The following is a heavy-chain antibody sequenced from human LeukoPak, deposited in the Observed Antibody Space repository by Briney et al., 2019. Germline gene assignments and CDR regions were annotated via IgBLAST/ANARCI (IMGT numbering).Heavy chain of an antibody. V-gene: IGHV3-48*03. CDR2: ISSSGSTI. J-gene: IGHJ4*02. CDR3: ARDLSRYYNDY. CDR1: GFTFSSYE. Sequence: GGSLRLSCAASGFTFSSYEMNWVRQAPGKGLEWVSYISSSGSTIYYADSVKGRFTISRDNAKNSLYLQMNSLRAEDTAVYYCARDLSRYYNDYCGQGTLVTVSS.